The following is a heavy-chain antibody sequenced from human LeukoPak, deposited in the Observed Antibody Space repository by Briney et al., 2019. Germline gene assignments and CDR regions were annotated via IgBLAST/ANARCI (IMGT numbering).Heavy chain of an antibody. CDR3: ARYRRGSGHWAGFDF. CDR1: GYTFSDHY. CDR2: INPYSGDT. J-gene: IGHJ4*02. D-gene: IGHD7-27*01. Sequence: RASVKVSCKTSGYTFSDHYVQWLLQAPGQGLEWMGWINPYSGDTSSARKFQGRVTMTKDTSITTAYLELTGLTSDDTAIYYCARYRRGSGHWAGFDFWGQGALVTVSS. V-gene: IGHV1-2*02.